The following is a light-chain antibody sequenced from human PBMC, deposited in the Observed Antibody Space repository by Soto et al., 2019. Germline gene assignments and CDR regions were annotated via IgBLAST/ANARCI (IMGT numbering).Light chain of an antibody. V-gene: IGKV3-15*01. CDR3: QQYNNWPGT. J-gene: IGKJ1*01. Sequence: ERVMTQSPATLSVSPGERATLSCRASQSVGGDLAWYQQKPGQAPRILIYGASSTAPGIPDGFSGSGSGTEFALTISSLQSEYFAVYYCQQYNNWPGTFGQGTKVDIK. CDR1: QSVGGD. CDR2: GAS.